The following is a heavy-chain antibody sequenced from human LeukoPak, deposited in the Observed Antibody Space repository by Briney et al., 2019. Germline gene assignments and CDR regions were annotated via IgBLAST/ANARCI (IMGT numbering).Heavy chain of an antibody. CDR3: ARDFGHYYDSSGYRRWFDP. Sequence: PSETLSLTCTVSGGSISSGSYYWSWIRQPAGKGLEWIGRIYTSGSTNYNPSLKSRVTISVDTSKNQFSLKLSSVTAADTAVYYCARDFGHYYDSSGYRRWFDPWGQGTLVTVSS. V-gene: IGHV4-61*02. CDR2: IYTSGST. D-gene: IGHD3-22*01. CDR1: GGSISSGSYY. J-gene: IGHJ5*02.